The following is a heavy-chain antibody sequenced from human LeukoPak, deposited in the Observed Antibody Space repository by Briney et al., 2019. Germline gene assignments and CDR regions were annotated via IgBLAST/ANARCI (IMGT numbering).Heavy chain of an antibody. CDR1: GGSISSSSYY. D-gene: IGHD5-24*01. J-gene: IGHJ4*02. Sequence: SETLSLTCTVSGGSISSSSYYWGWIRQPPGTGLEWIGSIYYSGSTYYNPSLKSRVTISVDTSKNQFSLKLSSVTAADTAVYYCASEVEMATITFDYWGQGTLVTVSS. V-gene: IGHV4-39*07. CDR3: ASEVEMATITFDY. CDR2: IYYSGST.